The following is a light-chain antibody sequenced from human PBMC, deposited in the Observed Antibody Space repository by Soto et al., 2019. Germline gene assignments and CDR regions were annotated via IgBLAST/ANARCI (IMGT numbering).Light chain of an antibody. CDR1: SSDVGRFDF. J-gene: IGLJ2*01. CDR3: NSYSSSNTLVV. Sequence: QSVLTQPASVSGSPGQSITISCTGTSSDVGRFDFVSWYQQYPGKAPKLMIYDVSNRPSGVSNRFSGSKSGNTASLTISGLKAEDEADYYCNSYSSSNTLVVFGGGTQLTVL. CDR2: DVS. V-gene: IGLV2-14*01.